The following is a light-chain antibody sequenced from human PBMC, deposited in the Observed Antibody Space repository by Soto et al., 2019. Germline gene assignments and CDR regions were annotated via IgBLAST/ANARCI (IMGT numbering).Light chain of an antibody. V-gene: IGKV1-5*03. CDR2: KAS. CDR3: QQYNSYPWT. Sequence: DIQMTQSPSTLSASVGDRVTITCRASQSISSWLAWYQQKPGKAPKLLSYKASSLESGVPSRFSGSGSGTEFTLTISSLRPDDFATYYCQQYNSYPWTFGQGTKVEIK. CDR1: QSISSW. J-gene: IGKJ1*01.